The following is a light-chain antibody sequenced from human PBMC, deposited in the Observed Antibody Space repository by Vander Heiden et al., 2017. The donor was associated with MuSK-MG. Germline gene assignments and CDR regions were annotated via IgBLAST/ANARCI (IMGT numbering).Light chain of an antibody. Sequence: EIVMTQSPATLSVSPGERVTLSCRARQSVGSNLAWYQQKPGQGPRLLIYGASTRATGIPARFSGSGSGTEFTLTISSLQSEDFAVYHCQHYNSWPRTFGQGTKVEIK. V-gene: IGKV3-15*01. CDR3: QHYNSWPRT. J-gene: IGKJ1*01. CDR1: QSVGSN. CDR2: GAS.